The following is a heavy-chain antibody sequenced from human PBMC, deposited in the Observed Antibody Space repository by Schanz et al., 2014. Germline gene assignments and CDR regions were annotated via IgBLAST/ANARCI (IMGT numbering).Heavy chain of an antibody. CDR1: GFSVGNKY. Sequence: EVQLVESGGGLVQPGGSLRLSCAASGFSVGNKYMNWVRQAPGKGLEWVSSISGDHRNTFYADSVKGRFTISRDNSKNTLYLQMNSRRAEDTAIYYCAKDAPYPFDLWGRGTLITVSS. V-gene: IGHV3-23*04. J-gene: IGHJ2*01. CDR2: ISGDHRNT. CDR3: AKDAPYPFDL.